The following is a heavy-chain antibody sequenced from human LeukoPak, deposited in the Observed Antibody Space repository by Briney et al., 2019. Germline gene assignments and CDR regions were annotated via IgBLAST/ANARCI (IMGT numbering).Heavy chain of an antibody. CDR3: AREDGSGSYGVDY. D-gene: IGHD3-10*01. CDR2: IYHSGST. J-gene: IGHJ4*02. CDR1: GSMYNYY. V-gene: IGHV4-38-2*02. Sequence: SETLSLTCTVSGSMYNYYWGWIRQPPGKGLEWIGSIYHSGSTYYNPSLKSRVTISVDTSKNQFSLKLSSVTAADTAVYYCAREDGSGSYGVDYWGQGTLVTVSS.